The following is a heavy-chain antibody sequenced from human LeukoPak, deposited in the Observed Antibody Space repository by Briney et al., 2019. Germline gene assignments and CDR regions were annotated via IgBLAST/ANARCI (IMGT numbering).Heavy chain of an antibody. Sequence: GSARVSSKPSGYTPFSYGINCVRQAPGQGVECMAWICTHNGNTNYAQKLQGRVTMATYTSTSTAYMEVRSLRSDDTAVYYCARAWIAVAGPGTSDYWGQGTLVMVSS. CDR3: ARAWIAVAGPGTSDY. J-gene: IGHJ4*02. CDR2: ICTHNGNT. D-gene: IGHD6-19*01. V-gene: IGHV1-18*01. CDR1: GYTPFSYG.